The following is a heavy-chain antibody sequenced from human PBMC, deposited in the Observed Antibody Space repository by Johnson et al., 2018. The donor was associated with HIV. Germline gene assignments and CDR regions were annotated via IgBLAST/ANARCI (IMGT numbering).Heavy chain of an antibody. D-gene: IGHD4-17*01. CDR3: AKDLRTVKAFDI. V-gene: IGHV3-30*02. J-gene: IGHJ3*02. Sequence: QMQLVESGGGVVQPGGSLRLSCAASGFTFSSYGMHLVRQDPGKGLEWVAFIRYDGSNKYYADSVKGRFTISRDNSKNTLYLQMNSLRAEDTAVYYCAKDLRTVKAFDIWGQGTMVTVSS. CDR1: GFTFSSYG. CDR2: IRYDGSNK.